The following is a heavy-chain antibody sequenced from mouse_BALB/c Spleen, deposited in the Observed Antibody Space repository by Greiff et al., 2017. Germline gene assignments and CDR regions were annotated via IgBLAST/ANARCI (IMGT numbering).Heavy chain of an antibody. CDR3: ARGVLRLPFAY. D-gene: IGHD1-2*01. J-gene: IGHJ3*01. V-gene: IGHV1-9*01. CDR1: GYTFSSYW. CDR2: ILPGSGST. Sequence: VQLQQSGAELMKPGASVKISCKATGYTFSSYWIEWVKQRPGHGLEWIGEILPGSGSTNYNEKFKGKATFTADTSSNTAYMQLSSLTSEDSAVYYCARGVLRLPFAYWGQGTLVTVSA.